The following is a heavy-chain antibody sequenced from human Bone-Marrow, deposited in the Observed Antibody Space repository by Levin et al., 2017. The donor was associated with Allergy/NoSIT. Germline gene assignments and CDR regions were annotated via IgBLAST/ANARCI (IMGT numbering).Heavy chain of an antibody. CDR1: GFTFTSYG. V-gene: IGHV1-18*01. J-gene: IGHJ5*02. CDR3: ARVGGPILRFFDWVGWLDP. Sequence: ASVKVSCKTSGFTFTSYGFTWVRQAPGQGLEWMGWISAHNGNTHYAQSLQGRVTMTTDTSTNTAYMELRGLRSDDTAVYFCARVGGPILRFFDWVGWLDPWGQGTLVTVSS. D-gene: IGHD3-9*01. CDR2: ISAHNGNT.